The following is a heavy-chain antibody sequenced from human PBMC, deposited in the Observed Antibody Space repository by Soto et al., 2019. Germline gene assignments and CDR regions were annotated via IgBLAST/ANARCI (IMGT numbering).Heavy chain of an antibody. CDR2: ISGVGGRT. D-gene: IGHD3-22*01. CDR3: AKLPRSGYTYYFDY. V-gene: IGHV3-23*01. CDR1: GFTFSSYA. J-gene: IGHJ4*02. Sequence: GGSLRLSCAASGFTFSSYAMSWVRQAPGKGLEWVSAISGVGGRTYYADSVKGRFTTSRDNSKNMLYLQMNSLRAEDTAVYYCAKLPRSGYTYYFDYWGQGTLVTVSS.